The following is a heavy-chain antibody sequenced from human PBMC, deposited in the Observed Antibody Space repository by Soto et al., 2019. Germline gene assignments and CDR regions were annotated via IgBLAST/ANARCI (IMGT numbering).Heavy chain of an antibody. CDR2: IYWDDAK. CDR3: AHSALQTGDFDY. Sequence: QITLKEAGPTLVKPTQTLTLTCTFSGFSLSTSGVSVGWVRQPPGKAAEGLPLIYWDDAKRYSPSLKSRLTITKDTAKNLVVLTLTNLDTVDTATYYCAHSALQTGDFDYWGQGTLVTVSS. V-gene: IGHV2-5*02. D-gene: IGHD1-26*01. J-gene: IGHJ4*02. CDR1: GFSLSTSGVS.